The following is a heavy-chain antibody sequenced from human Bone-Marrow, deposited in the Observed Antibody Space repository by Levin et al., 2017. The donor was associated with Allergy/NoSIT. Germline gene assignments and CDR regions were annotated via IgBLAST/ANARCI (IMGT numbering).Heavy chain of an antibody. V-gene: IGHV3-13*04. CDR3: ARVALPRYSTSTSCSDSGYYFDY. CDR1: GFTFSSYD. D-gene: IGHD2-2*01. J-gene: IGHJ4*02. Sequence: GESLKISCAASGFTFSSYDMHWVRQATGRGLEWVSAIGTAADSYYSGSVKGRFTVSRDNAKNSFYLQMNSLRAGDTAVYYCARVALPRYSTSTSCSDSGYYFDYWGQGTLVTVSS. CDR2: IGTAADS.